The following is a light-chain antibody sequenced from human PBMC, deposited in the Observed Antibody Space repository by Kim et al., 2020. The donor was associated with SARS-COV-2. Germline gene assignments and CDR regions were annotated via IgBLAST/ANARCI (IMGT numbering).Light chain of an antibody. Sequence: QLVLTQSPSASASLGASVKLTCTLTSGHSTYAIAWHQQQPEKGSRYLMKLNSDGSHNKGDGIPDRFSGSSSGTVRYLTISSLQSEDEADYYCQTWDSGIGVFAGGTQLTVL. V-gene: IGLV4-69*01. J-gene: IGLJ2*01. CDR1: SGHSTYA. CDR3: QTWDSGIGV. CDR2: LNSDGSH.